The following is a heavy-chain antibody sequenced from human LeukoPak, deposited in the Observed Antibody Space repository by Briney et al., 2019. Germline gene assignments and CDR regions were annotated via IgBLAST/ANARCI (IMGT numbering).Heavy chain of an antibody. CDR1: GYTFTSYY. CDR3: ARGRVRGVRAESSDAFDI. Sequence: GASVKASCTASGYTFTSYYMPWVRQAPGQGLEWMGIINPSGGSTSYAQKFRGRVTMTRDTSTSTVYMELSSLRSDDTAVYYRARGRVRGVRAESSDAFDIWGQGTMVTVSS. CDR2: INPSGGST. D-gene: IGHD3-10*01. V-gene: IGHV1-46*01. J-gene: IGHJ3*02.